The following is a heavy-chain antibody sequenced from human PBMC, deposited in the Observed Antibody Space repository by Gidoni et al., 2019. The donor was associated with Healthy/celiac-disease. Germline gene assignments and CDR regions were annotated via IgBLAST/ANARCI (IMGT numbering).Heavy chain of an antibody. CDR2: ISGSGGST. CDR3: AKDWGYCSGGSCYLTYFDY. D-gene: IGHD2-15*01. V-gene: IGHV3-23*01. CDR1: GFPFSSHA. J-gene: IGHJ4*02. Sequence: EVQLLASGGGLVQPGGSLSLPCAASGFPFSSHAMSWVRQAPGKGLEWVSAISGSGGSTYYADSVKGRFTISRDNSKNTLYLQMNSLRAEDTAVYYCAKDWGYCSGGSCYLTYFDYWGQGTLVTVSS.